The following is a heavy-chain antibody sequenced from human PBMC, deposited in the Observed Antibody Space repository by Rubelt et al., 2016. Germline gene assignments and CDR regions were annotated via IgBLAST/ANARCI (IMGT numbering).Heavy chain of an antibody. J-gene: IGHJ6*02. CDR2: ISSSSSPI. D-gene: IGHD1-14*01. CDR3: ARVTGGYSGMDV. CDR1: GFTFSSYG. Sequence: QLGMRGGGLVQPGGSLRLSCTASGFTFSSYGMHWVRQAPGKGLEWVSYISSSSSPIYYADSVKGRFTISRDNAKNSLYLQMNSLRAEDTAVYYCARVTGGYSGMDVWGQGTAVTVSS. V-gene: IGHV3-48*04.